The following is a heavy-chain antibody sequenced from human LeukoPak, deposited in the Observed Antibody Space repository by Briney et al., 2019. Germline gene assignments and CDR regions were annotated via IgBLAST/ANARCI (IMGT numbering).Heavy chain of an antibody. V-gene: IGHV3-23*01. D-gene: IGHD6-13*01. CDR1: GLTFSSSA. CDR2: ISGSGYVT. Sequence: GESLRLSCAGSGLTFSSSALSWVRQAPGKGLEWVPSISGSGYVTYYADSVKGRFTLSRDNFENTLYLRMNSLRAEDTAVYYCAINGSSWYEYWGQGTLVTVSS. CDR3: AINGSSWYEY. J-gene: IGHJ4*02.